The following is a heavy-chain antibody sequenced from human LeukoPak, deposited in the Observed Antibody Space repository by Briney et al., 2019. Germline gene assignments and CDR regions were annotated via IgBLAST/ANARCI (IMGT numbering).Heavy chain of an antibody. CDR2: INHSGST. J-gene: IGHJ4*02. D-gene: IGHD6-19*01. Sequence: PSETLSLTCAVYGGSFSGYYWSWIRQPPGKGLEWIGEINHSGSTNYNPSLKSRVTISVDTSKNQFSLKLSSVTAADTAVYYCVARDGSSGWWGQGTLVTVSS. V-gene: IGHV4-34*01. CDR3: VARDGSSGW. CDR1: GGSFSGYY.